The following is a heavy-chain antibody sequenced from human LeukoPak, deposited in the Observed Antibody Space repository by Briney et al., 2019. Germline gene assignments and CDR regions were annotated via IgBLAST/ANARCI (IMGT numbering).Heavy chain of an antibody. D-gene: IGHD2-15*01. CDR1: GFTFDDYG. CDR2: INWNGGNT. J-gene: IGHJ5*02. V-gene: IGHV3-20*04. CDR3: AREGECNGGSCYSGFDP. Sequence: GGSLRLSCAASGFTFDDYGMSWVRQAPGKGLEWVSSINWNGGNTGYADSVKGRFTISRDNAKNSLYLQMNSLRAEDTAVYYCAREGECNGGSCYSGFDPWGQGTLVTVSS.